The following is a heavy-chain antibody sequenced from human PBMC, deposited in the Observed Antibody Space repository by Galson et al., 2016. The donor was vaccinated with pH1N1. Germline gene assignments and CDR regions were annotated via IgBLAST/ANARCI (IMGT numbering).Heavy chain of an antibody. CDR2: TYYRSKWYN. D-gene: IGHD3-3*01. CDR1: GDSVSSNSAT. V-gene: IGHV6-1*01. J-gene: IGHJ3*02. Sequence: CAISGDSVSSNSATWNWIRQSPSRGLEWLGRTYYRSKWYNDYAESVKSRIIISPDTSKNQLSLQLNSVTPADTAVYYCARGVIDYDFWSGYQDHSAFDIWGQVTMVMVSA. CDR3: ARGVIDYDFWSGYQDHSAFDI.